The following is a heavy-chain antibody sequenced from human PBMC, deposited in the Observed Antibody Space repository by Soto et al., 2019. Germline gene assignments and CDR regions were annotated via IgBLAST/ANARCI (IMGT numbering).Heavy chain of an antibody. CDR3: ARQDYSNYRGGMDV. CDR2: IYPSDSDI. Sequence: GESLKISCKTSGYSFTSHWIAWVRQMPGKGLEWMGIIYPSDSDIRYRPSFQGQVTISVDKSISTAYLQWSSLKASDTATYYCARQDYSNYRGGMDVWGQVTTVTVSS. V-gene: IGHV5-51*01. J-gene: IGHJ6*02. CDR1: GYSFTSHW. D-gene: IGHD2-2*01.